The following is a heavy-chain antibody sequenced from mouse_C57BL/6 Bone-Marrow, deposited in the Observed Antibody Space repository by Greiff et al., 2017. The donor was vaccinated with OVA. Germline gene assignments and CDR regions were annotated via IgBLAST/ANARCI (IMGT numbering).Heavy chain of an antibody. V-gene: IGHV14-4*01. Sequence: EVQLQQSGAELVRPGASVKLSCTASGFNIKDDYMHWVKQRPEQGLEWIGWIDPENGDTEYASKFQGKATITADTSSNTAYLQLSSLTSEDTAVYYCTPNYNYGSSYRFAYWGQGTLVTVSA. J-gene: IGHJ3*01. CDR3: TPNYNYGSSYRFAY. CDR2: IDPENGDT. CDR1: GFNIKDDY. D-gene: IGHD1-1*01.